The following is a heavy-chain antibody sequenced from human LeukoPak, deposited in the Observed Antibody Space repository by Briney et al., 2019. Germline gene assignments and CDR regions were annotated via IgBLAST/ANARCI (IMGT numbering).Heavy chain of an antibody. D-gene: IGHD6-25*01. J-gene: IGHJ4*02. CDR1: GFTFSNYA. CDR2: IGTTGGLT. Sequence: PGGSLRLSCAASGFTFSNYAMSWARQAPGKGLGWVSVIGTTGGLTFYADSVKGRFTTSRDNSKNTLYLQMSSLRAEDTAMYYCVKDRTDLGQSGYGHDCWGQGTLVTVSS. V-gene: IGHV3-23*01. CDR3: VKDRTDLGQSGYGHDC.